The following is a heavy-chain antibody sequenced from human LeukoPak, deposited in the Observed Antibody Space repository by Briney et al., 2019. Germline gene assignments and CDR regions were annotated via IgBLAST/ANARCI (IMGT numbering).Heavy chain of an antibody. D-gene: IGHD4-23*01. V-gene: IGHV3-53*04. Sequence: GGSLRLSCAASGFTFSSYGMNWARQAPGKGLEWVSVIYRGGSTYYADSVKGRFTISRHNSRDTMYLQMNSLRTEDTAVYYCARTLRGGKFDYWGQGTLVTVSS. CDR2: IYRGGST. CDR3: ARTLRGGKFDY. J-gene: IGHJ4*02. CDR1: GFTFSSYG.